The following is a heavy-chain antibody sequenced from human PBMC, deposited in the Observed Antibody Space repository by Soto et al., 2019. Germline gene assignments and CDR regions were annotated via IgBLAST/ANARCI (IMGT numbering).Heavy chain of an antibody. CDR1: GVTFSRQD. CDR3: AKGVVREPAYFDY. J-gene: IGHJ4*02. Sequence: ASVKVSCKASGVTFSRQDMGWVRQAPGQGLEWMGGIIPIFGTPQYAEKFQDRVTITADESTSTAYMDMNSLSAEDSAVYFCAKGVVREPAYFDYWGQGTLVTVSS. D-gene: IGHD3-10*01. CDR2: IIPIFGTP. V-gene: IGHV1-69*13.